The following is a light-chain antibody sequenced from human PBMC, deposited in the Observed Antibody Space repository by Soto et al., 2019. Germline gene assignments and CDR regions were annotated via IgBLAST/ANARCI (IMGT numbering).Light chain of an antibody. CDR3: QQYNSYSLYT. V-gene: IGKV1-5*01. Sequence: DIQMTQSPSNLSASVGDRVTITCRASQSISSWLAWYQQKPGKAPKLLIHDASSLESGVPSRFSGSGSGTEFTLTISSLQPDDFATYYCQQYNSYSLYTFGQGTKLEIK. CDR1: QSISSW. CDR2: DAS. J-gene: IGKJ2*01.